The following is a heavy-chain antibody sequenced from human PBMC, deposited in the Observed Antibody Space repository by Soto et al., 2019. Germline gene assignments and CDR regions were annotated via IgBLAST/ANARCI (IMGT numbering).Heavy chain of an antibody. CDR3: ARETGGSHPRYFDF. V-gene: IGHV4-38-2*02. J-gene: IGHJ4*02. CDR2: IYHSGST. CDR1: GYSISSGYY. Sequence: SETLSLTCAVSGYSISSGYYWGWIRQPPGKGLEWIGSIYHSGSTYYNPSLKSRVTISVDTSRNQFSLKLSSVTAADTAVFYCARETGGSHPRYFDFWGQGTLVTVSS. D-gene: IGHD1-26*01.